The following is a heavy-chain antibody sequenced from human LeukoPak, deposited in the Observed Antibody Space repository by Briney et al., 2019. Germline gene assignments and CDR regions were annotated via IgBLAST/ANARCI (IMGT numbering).Heavy chain of an antibody. D-gene: IGHD1-26*01. Sequence: ASVKVSCKSSAYKFTNYFITWVRQAPGQGLEWMGWISGYNGNTNYAQKFQGRVTMTTDTSTSTAYMDLRSLRSDGTAVYYCVRNRGHRLVGPTNYFDYWGQGTLVTVSS. V-gene: IGHV1-18*01. CDR3: VRNRGHRLVGPTNYFDY. CDR2: ISGYNGNT. CDR1: AYKFTNYF. J-gene: IGHJ4*02.